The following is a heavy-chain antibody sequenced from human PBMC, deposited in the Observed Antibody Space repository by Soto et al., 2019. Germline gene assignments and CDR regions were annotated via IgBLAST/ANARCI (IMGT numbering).Heavy chain of an antibody. J-gene: IGHJ5*02. V-gene: IGHV1-58*01. Sequence: ASVKVSCKASGFTFTSSAVQWVRQARGQRLEWIGWIVVGSGNTNYAQKFQERVTITRDMSTSTAYMELSSLRSEDTAVYYCAAGYDYVWGSYRNLRFDPWGQGTLVTVSS. CDR2: IVVGSGNT. CDR3: AAGYDYVWGSYRNLRFDP. D-gene: IGHD3-16*02. CDR1: GFTFTSSA.